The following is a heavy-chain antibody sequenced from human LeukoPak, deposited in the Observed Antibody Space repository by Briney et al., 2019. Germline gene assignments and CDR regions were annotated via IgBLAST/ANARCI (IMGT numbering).Heavy chain of an antibody. CDR2: ISSSSSTI. D-gene: IGHD2-2*01. V-gene: IGHV3-48*02. Sequence: PGGSLRLSCAASGFTFSSYSMNWVRQAPGKGVEGVSYISSSSSTIYYAASVKGRFTISRDNAKNSLYLQMNSLRDEDTAVYYCARGSGFVVVPAAGAFDIWGQGTMVTVSS. J-gene: IGHJ3*02. CDR3: ARGSGFVVVPAAGAFDI. CDR1: GFTFSSYS.